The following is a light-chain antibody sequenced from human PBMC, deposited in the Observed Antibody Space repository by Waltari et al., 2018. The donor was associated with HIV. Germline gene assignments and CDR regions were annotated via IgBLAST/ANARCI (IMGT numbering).Light chain of an antibody. CDR1: QSISSW. J-gene: IGKJ2*03. CDR3: QQYNSYSES. V-gene: IGKV1-5*03. CDR2: KAS. Sequence: DIQMTQSPSTLSASVGARVTITCRASQSISSWLAWYQKKPGKAPKLLIYKASSLESGVPSRFSGSGSGTEFTLTISSLQPDDFATYYCQQYNSYSESFGQGTKLEIK.